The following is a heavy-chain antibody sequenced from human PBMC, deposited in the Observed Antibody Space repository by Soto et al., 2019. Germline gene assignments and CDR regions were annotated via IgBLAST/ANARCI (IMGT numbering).Heavy chain of an antibody. CDR3: ARVEAPLIHSDHYYYGMDV. J-gene: IGHJ6*02. V-gene: IGHV3-33*01. D-gene: IGHD5-18*01. CDR1: GFTFNTYG. CDR2: IWYDGTNA. Sequence: QVQLVESGGGVVRPGRSRRLACEASGFTFNTYGMHWVRQAPGKGLQWVAVIWYDGTNAYYADSVKGRFTISRDNSKDTLYLEMNNLRAEDTAVYYCARVEAPLIHSDHYYYGMDVWGQGTTVTV.